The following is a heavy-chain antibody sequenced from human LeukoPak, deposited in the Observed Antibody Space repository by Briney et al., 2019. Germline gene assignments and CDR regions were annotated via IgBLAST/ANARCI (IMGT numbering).Heavy chain of an antibody. V-gene: IGHV4-59*01. Sequence: SETLSLTCTVSGGSISSYYWSWIRQPPGKGLEWIGYIYYSGSTNYNPSLKSRVTISVDTSKNQFSLKLSSVTAADTAVYYCARGRPDYDFWSGPGWFDPWGQGTLVTVSS. CDR1: GGSISSYY. CDR3: ARGRPDYDFWSGPGWFDP. J-gene: IGHJ5*02. D-gene: IGHD3-3*01. CDR2: IYYSGST.